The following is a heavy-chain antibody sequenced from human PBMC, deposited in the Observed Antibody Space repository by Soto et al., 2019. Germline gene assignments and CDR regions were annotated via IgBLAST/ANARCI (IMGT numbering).Heavy chain of an antibody. V-gene: IGHV1-24*01. CDR1: GYTLTELS. D-gene: IGHD2-2*01. J-gene: IGHJ4*02. CDR2: FDPEDGET. Sequence: ASVKVSCKVSGYTLTELSMHWVRQAPGKGLEWMGGFDPEDGETIYAQKFQGRVTMTEDTSTDTAYMELSSLRSEDTAVYYCATDPRGEYCSSTSCSTTDYWGQGTLVTVSS. CDR3: ATDPRGEYCSSTSCSTTDY.